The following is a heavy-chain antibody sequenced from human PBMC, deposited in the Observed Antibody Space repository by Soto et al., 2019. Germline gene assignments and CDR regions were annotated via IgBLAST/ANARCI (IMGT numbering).Heavy chain of an antibody. CDR3: ARDHPTYYYDSSGYYGADYYYYYGMDV. V-gene: IGHV3-30-3*01. CDR2: ISYDGSNK. CDR1: GFTFSSYA. Sequence: QVQLVESGGGVVQPGRSLRLSCAASGFTFSSYAMHWVRQAPGKGLEWVAVISYDGSNKYYADSVKGRFTISRDNSKNTLYLQMNSLRAEDTAVYYCARDHPTYYYDSSGYYGADYYYYYGMDVW. J-gene: IGHJ6*01. D-gene: IGHD3-22*01.